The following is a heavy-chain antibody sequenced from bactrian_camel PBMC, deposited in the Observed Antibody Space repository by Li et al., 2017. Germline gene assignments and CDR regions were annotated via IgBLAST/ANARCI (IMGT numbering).Heavy chain of an antibody. D-gene: IGHD2*01. J-gene: IGHJ6*01. V-gene: IGHV3S60*01. CDR2: IRSDGYT. CDR3: AADTLIYYDGDIDVRCLGDLGY. CDR1: GFSFDDSD. Sequence: HVQLVESGGGSVQAGETLRLSCQASGFSFDDSDMAWYRQAPGNECELVSVIRSDGYTRYATSVKGRFTISQDNAKNTVYLQMSSLRPEDTAVYYCAADTLIYYDGDIDVRCLGDLGYWGQGTQVTVS.